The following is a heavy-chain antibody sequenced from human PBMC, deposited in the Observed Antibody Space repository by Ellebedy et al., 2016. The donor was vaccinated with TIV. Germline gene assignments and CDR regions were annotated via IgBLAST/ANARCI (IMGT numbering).Heavy chain of an antibody. D-gene: IGHD6-19*01. V-gene: IGHV4-39*07. J-gene: IGHJ4*03. CDR1: GGSMTRSYYY. Sequence: SETLSLTXSVSGGSMTRSYYYWGWIRQAPGKGLEWIGTIYYGGITYYSLSLESRVTISEDTSKNQFSLKLNSVTAADTAVYYCAGWVSSGRYYYWGQGALVTVSS. CDR3: AGWVSSGRYYY. CDR2: IYYGGIT.